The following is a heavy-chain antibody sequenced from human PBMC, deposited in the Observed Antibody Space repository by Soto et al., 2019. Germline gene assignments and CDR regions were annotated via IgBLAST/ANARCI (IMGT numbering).Heavy chain of an antibody. CDR2: IYSGGST. CDR3: ARSGGNYGFDP. J-gene: IGHJ5*02. CDR1: GFTVSSNY. V-gene: IGHV3-66*01. D-gene: IGHD4-4*01. Sequence: EVQLVESGGGLVQPGGSLRLPCAASGFTVSSNYMRWVRQAPGKGLEWVSVIYSGGSTYYADSVKGRFTISRDNSKNTLYLEMSRLRAEGTAVYYRARSGGNYGFDPWGQGTLVTVSS.